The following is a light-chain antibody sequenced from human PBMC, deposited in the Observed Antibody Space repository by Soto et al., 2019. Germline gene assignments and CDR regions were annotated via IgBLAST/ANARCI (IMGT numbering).Light chain of an antibody. V-gene: IGKV3-11*01. Sequence: DSVLTMSPATLSLSPGERATLSCRASQSVSRYLAWYQQKAGQAPRPLIYDASYRATGIPARFSGSGSGTDFTLTFCSLASDDFPVYSSHPGINWIPSGQGAR. J-gene: IGKJ5*01. CDR3: HPGINWIP. CDR2: DAS. CDR1: QSVSRY.